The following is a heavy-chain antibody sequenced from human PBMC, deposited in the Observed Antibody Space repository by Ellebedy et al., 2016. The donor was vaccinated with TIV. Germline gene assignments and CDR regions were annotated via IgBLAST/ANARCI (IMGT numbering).Heavy chain of an antibody. J-gene: IGHJ4*02. CDR1: GFTFSNYW. CDR3: ARGSDGQDY. V-gene: IGHV3-74*01. CDR2: INNDGSST. D-gene: IGHD2-8*01. Sequence: GESLKISCAASGFTFSNYWMHWVRQAPGKGLVWVSNINNDGSSTIYADPVKGRFTISRDNAKNTLYLQMNSLTVEDTAVYYCARGSDGQDYWGQGTLVTVSS.